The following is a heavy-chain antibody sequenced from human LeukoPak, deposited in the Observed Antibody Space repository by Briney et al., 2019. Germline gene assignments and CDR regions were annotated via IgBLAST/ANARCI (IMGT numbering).Heavy chain of an antibody. V-gene: IGHV4-39*07. CDR2: IYYSGST. CDR3: ASLLLWFGEFLGES. J-gene: IGHJ5*02. D-gene: IGHD3-10*01. CDR1: GGSISSSSYY. Sequence: SETLSLTCTVSGGSISSSSYYWGWIRQPPGKGLEWIGSIYYSGSTYYNPSLKSRVTISVDTSKNQFSLKLSSVTAADTAVYYCASLLLWFGEFLGESWGQGTLVTVSS.